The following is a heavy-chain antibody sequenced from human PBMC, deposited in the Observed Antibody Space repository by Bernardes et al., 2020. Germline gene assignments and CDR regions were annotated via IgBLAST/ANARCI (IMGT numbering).Heavy chain of an antibody. V-gene: IGHV3-48*01. CDR2: ISSSSSTI. CDR1: GFTFSSYS. Sequence: GGSLRLSCAASGFTFSSYSMNWVRQAPGKGLEWVSYISSSSSTIYYADSVKGRFTISRDNAKNSLYLQMNSLRAEDTAVYYCARDLSSSSWYDAFDIWGQGTMVTVSS. CDR3: ARDLSSSSWYDAFDI. J-gene: IGHJ3*02. D-gene: IGHD6-13*01.